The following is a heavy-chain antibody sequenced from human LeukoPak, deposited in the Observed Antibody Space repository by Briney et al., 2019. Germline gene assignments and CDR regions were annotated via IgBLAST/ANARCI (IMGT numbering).Heavy chain of an antibody. CDR2: IYYSGST. D-gene: IGHD4-17*01. V-gene: IGHV4-39*07. CDR3: ARGSIWKTTVTTGY. J-gene: IGHJ4*02. CDR1: GGSISSGSYY. Sequence: TSETLSLTCTVSGGSISSGSYYWGWIRQPPGKGLEWIGSIYYSGSTYYNPSLKSRVTISVDTSKNQFSLKLSSVTAADTAVYYCARGSIWKTTVTTGYWGQGTLVTVSS.